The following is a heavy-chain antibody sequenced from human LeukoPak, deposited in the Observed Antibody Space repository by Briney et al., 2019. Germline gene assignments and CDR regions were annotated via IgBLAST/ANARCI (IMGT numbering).Heavy chain of an antibody. J-gene: IGHJ4*02. CDR3: ARGRNYFPIDY. V-gene: IGHV3-53*01. CDR2: TYSGGNT. CDR1: GFTVSSSH. Sequence: GSLRLSCAASGFTVSSSHMTWVRQTPGKGLEWVSVTYSGGNTDYADSVKGRFTISRGNSKNTLYLQMSSLRVEDTAIYYCARGRNYFPIDYWGQGTFVIVSS. D-gene: IGHD2/OR15-2a*01.